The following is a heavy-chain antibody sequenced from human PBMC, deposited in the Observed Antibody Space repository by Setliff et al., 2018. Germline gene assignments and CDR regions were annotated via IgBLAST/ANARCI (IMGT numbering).Heavy chain of an antibody. CDR1: GYSFINYG. CDR2: ISGYNGNT. Sequence: ASVKVSCKTSGYSFINYGLSWMRQAPGQGLEWVGWISGYNGNTDYAQSLQGRVTMTIDTSTSTAYMELSSLRSDDTAIYFCARHSGRYYVPGTFDSWGQGTLVTVSS. D-gene: IGHD1-26*01. J-gene: IGHJ4*02. CDR3: ARHSGRYYVPGTFDS. V-gene: IGHV1-18*01.